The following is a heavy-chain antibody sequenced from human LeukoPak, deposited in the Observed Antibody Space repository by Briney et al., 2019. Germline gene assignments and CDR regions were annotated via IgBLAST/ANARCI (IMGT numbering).Heavy chain of an antibody. V-gene: IGHV1-8*01. CDR1: GYTFTSYD. J-gene: IGHJ5*02. Sequence: ASVKVSCKASGYTFTSYDINWVRQATGQGLEWMGWMNPNSGNTGYAQKFQGRVTMTRNTSISTAYMELSSLRSEDTAVYYCARGGAYYGDYVRRYWFDPWGQGTLATVSS. CDR2: MNPNSGNT. CDR3: ARGGAYYGDYVRRYWFDP. D-gene: IGHD4-17*01.